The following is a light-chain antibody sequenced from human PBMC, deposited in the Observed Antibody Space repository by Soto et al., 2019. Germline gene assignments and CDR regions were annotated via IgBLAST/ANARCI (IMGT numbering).Light chain of an antibody. Sequence: IDLTQSPATLSSSAGESATITCSASQSVSSFLAWYQQKLGKAPRLLIYDASSWATGVPSRFSGSGSGTEFTLTISSLQPEDFAAYYCQQYGSSPLTFGQGTRLEIK. CDR1: QSVSSF. CDR2: DAS. V-gene: IGKV3-11*01. J-gene: IGKJ5*01. CDR3: QQYGSSPLT.